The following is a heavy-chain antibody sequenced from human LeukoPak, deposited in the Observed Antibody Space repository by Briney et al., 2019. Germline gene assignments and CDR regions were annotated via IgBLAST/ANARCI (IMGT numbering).Heavy chain of an antibody. CDR2: IYHSGTT. CDR1: DDSISSRTYY. V-gene: IGHV4-39*07. D-gene: IGHD5-24*01. CDR3: ARNKKRWLRRGAMGY. Sequence: PSETLSLTCTVSDDSISSRTYYWGWIRQPPGKGLEWIGSIYHSGTTYYDPSLKSRVTMSVDTSKNQFSLKLSSVTAADTAVYYCARNKKRWLRRGAMGYWGQGTLVAVSS. J-gene: IGHJ4*02.